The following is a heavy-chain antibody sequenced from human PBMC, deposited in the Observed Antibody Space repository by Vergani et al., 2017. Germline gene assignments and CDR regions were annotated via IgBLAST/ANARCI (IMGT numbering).Heavy chain of an antibody. V-gene: IGHV3-21*01. CDR1: GFSFSSYS. Sequence: VELLESGGGLAQPGGSLRVSCAASGFSFSSYSMNWVRQAPGKGLEWVASISGSSSYVFYRDSVEGRFTITRDNAKKSVYLPMNSLRAEDMAMYFCARGLCDCTHIRCSPPSYWGQGTQVTVSS. CDR3: ARGLCDCTHIRCSPPSY. CDR2: ISGSSSYV. J-gene: IGHJ4*02. D-gene: IGHD2-8*01.